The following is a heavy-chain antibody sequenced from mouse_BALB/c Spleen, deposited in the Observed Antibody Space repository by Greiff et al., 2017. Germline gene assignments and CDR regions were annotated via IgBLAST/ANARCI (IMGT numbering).Heavy chain of an antibody. J-gene: IGHJ4*01. V-gene: IGHV2-9*02. CDR2: IWAGGST. Sequence: VMLVESGPGLVAPSQSLSITCTVSGFSLTSYGVHWVRQPPGKGLEWLGVIWAGGSTNYNSALMSRLSISKDNSKSQVFLKMNSLQTDDTAMYYCARGPTVVAKAMDYWGQGTSVTVSS. D-gene: IGHD1-1*01. CDR1: GFSLTSYG. CDR3: ARGPTVVAKAMDY.